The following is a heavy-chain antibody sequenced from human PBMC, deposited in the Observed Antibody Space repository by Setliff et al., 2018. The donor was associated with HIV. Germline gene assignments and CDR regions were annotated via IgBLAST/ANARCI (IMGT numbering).Heavy chain of an antibody. J-gene: IGHJ4*02. CDR1: GGSISSSRYY. CDR2: IYFSGNT. CDR3: ARLRTAPAGRLYPPGY. Sequence: PSETLSLTCTVSGGSISSSRYYWGWIRQPPGKGLEWIASIYFSGNTRYNPSLKSRVTISVDTSKNQLSLRLTSVTATDTAVYYCARLRTAPAGRLYPPGYWGQGTLVTVSS. D-gene: IGHD6-13*01. V-gene: IGHV4-39*01.